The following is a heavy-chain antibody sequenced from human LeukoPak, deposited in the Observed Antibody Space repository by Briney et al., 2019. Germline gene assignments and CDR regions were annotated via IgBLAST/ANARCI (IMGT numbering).Heavy chain of an antibody. CDR2: INPSGGST. D-gene: IGHD3-22*01. Sequence: ASVKVSCKASGYTFTSYYMHWVRQAPGQGLEWMGIINPSGGSTSYAQKFQGRVTMTRDMSTSTVYMELSSLRSEDTAVYYCAREACFDSSGYCGMDVWGQGTTVTVSS. J-gene: IGHJ6*02. CDR1: GYTFTSYY. V-gene: IGHV1-46*01. CDR3: AREACFDSSGYCGMDV.